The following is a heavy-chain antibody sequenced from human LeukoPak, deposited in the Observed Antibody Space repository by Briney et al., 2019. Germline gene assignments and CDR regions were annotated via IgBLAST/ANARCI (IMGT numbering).Heavy chain of an antibody. CDR2: IYYSGST. D-gene: IGHD5-24*01. CDR3: ARDRRERGWLQSPFGY. CDR1: GGSISSYY. Sequence: SETLSLTCTVSGGSISSYYWSWIRQPPGKGLEWIGYIYYSGSTNYNPSLKSRITISVDTSKNQFSLKLSSVTAADTAFYYCARDRRERGWLQSPFGYWGQGTLVTVSS. V-gene: IGHV4-59*12. J-gene: IGHJ4*02.